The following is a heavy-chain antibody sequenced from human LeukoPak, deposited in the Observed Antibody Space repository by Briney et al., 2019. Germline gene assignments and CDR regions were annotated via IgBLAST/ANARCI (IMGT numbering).Heavy chain of an antibody. CDR3: ARSPPYYYDSSDYYWGVFDY. Sequence: ASVKVSCKASGYTSTSYEISWVRQAPGQGLEWMGWIRAYNGNTNYAQKLQGRVTMTTDTSTSTAYMELRSLRSDDTAVYYCARSPPYYYDSSDYYWGVFDYWGQGTLVTVSS. J-gene: IGHJ4*02. D-gene: IGHD3-22*01. CDR2: IRAYNGNT. V-gene: IGHV1-18*01. CDR1: GYTSTSYE.